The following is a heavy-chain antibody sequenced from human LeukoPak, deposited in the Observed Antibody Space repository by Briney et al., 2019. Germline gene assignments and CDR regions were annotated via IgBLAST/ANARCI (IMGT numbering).Heavy chain of an antibody. CDR3: AREDSSGWYPKAFDY. J-gene: IGHJ4*02. D-gene: IGHD6-19*01. CDR2: ISSSSSYI. Sequence: GGSLRLSCAASGFTFSNYIMNWVRQAPGKGLEWVSSISSSSSYIYYADSVKGRFTISRDNAKNSLYLQMNSLRAENTALYYCAREDSSGWYPKAFDYWGQGTLVTVSS. V-gene: IGHV3-21*04. CDR1: GFTFSNYI.